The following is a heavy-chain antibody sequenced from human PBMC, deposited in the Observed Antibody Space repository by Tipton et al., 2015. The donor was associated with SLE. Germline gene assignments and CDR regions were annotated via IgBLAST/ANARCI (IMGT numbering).Heavy chain of an antibody. J-gene: IGHJ4*02. V-gene: IGHV4-34*01. Sequence: TLSLTCAVYGGSFSRYYWSWICQLPGQGLEWIGKINNSGSTNYNSSLKSRGTISVDTSKIKFPLNLKSVTVADTAVYYCASVLYSSSWFDFWGQGTLVTVSS. D-gene: IGHD6-6*01. CDR3: ASVLYSSSWFDF. CDR2: INNSGST. CDR1: GGSFSRYY.